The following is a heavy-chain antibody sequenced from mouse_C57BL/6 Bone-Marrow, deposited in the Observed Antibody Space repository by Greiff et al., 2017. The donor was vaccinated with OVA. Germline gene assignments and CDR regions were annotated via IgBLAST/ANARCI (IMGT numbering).Heavy chain of an antibody. J-gene: IGHJ3*01. CDR3: AHYPYDDGSWFAY. V-gene: IGHV14-4*01. D-gene: IGHD2-4*01. Sequence: EVQLQQPGAELVRPGASVKLSCTASGFTFKDDYMHWVKQRPEQGLEWIGWIDPDNGDTEYASKFQGKATITADTSSNTAYLQLSSLTSEDTAVYYCAHYPYDDGSWFAYWGQGTLVTVSA. CDR2: IDPDNGDT. CDR1: GFTFKDDY.